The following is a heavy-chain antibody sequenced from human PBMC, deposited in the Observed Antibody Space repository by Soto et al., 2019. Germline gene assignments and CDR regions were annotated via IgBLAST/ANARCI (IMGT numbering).Heavy chain of an antibody. CDR3: AVSGIVVVVAATEGNDAFDI. CDR2: IYYSGST. J-gene: IGHJ3*02. D-gene: IGHD2-15*01. V-gene: IGHV4-31*03. Sequence: QVQLQESGPGLVKPSQTLSLTCTVSGGSISSGGYYWSWILQHPGKGLEWIGYIYYSGSTYYNPSLKSRVTISVDTSKNQFSLKLSSVTAADTAVYYCAVSGIVVVVAATEGNDAFDIWGQGTMVTVSS. CDR1: GGSISSGGYY.